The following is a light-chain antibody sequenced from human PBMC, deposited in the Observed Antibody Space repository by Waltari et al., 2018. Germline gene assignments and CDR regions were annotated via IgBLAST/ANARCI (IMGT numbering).Light chain of an antibody. V-gene: IGKV3-15*01. CDR1: QSVTTN. CDR2: GAS. J-gene: IGKJ3*01. Sequence: EIVMTQSPATLSVSQGERATLSCSASQSVTTNLAWYQQKPGQAPRLLIYGASTRATGIPARFSGSGSGTEFTLTISGTQSGDFAIYYCQQYNNWPPLFTFGPGTRVDFK. CDR3: QQYNNWPPLFT.